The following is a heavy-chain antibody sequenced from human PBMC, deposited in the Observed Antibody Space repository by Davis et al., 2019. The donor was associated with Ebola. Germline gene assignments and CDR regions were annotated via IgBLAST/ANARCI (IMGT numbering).Heavy chain of an antibody. Sequence: PGGSLRLSCAASGFTFSSYAMSWVRQAPGKGLEWVTNIKQDGSEKYYVDSVKGRFTISRDNAKNSLYLQMNSLRAEDTAVYYCARGPSTGNSFTYWGQGTLVTVSS. CDR1: GFTFSSYA. CDR3: ARGPSTGNSFTY. D-gene: IGHD6-13*01. CDR2: IKQDGSEK. J-gene: IGHJ4*02. V-gene: IGHV3-7*01.